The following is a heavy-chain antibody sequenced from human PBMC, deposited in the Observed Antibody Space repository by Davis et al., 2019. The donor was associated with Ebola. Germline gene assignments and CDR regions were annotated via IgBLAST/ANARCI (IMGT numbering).Heavy chain of an antibody. CDR1: GYTFTSYD. CDR2: MNPNSGNT. CDR3: ARRVGARSGFDS. J-gene: IGHJ4*02. D-gene: IGHD1-26*01. V-gene: IGHV1-8*01. Sequence: AASVKVSCKASGYTFTSYDINWVRQATGQGLEWMGWMNPNSGNTGYAQKFQGRVTVTRNTSISTAYMELSSLRSDDTAVYYCARRVGARSGFDSWGQGSLVTVSS.